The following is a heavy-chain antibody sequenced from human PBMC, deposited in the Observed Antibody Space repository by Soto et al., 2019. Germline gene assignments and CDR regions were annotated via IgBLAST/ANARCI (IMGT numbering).Heavy chain of an antibody. Sequence: PSATRSLTWAVSGYSISRGYYWCLLRQPPGKGLECIGSIYHGGSTYYNPSLNSRVTLSIDMTNNHVSLILNSVTAADTAVYYCARVGPWVPYYYDSSPYTFENWFDPWGQGTLVTVSS. CDR3: ARVGPWVPYYYDSSPYTFENWFDP. V-gene: IGHV4-38-2*01. CDR2: IYHGGST. J-gene: IGHJ5*02. CDR1: GYSISRGYY. D-gene: IGHD3-22*01.